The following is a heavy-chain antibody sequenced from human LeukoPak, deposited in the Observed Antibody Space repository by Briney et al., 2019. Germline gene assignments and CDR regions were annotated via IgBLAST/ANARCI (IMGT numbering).Heavy chain of an antibody. CDR3: ARGSGMVRKLDY. D-gene: IGHD3-10*01. V-gene: IGHV4-59*11. Sequence: SETLSLTCTVSGGSISSHYWSWIRQPPGKGLEWIGYVYYSGSTNYNPSLKSRVTISVDTSKNQFSLKLSSVTAADTAVYYCARGSGMVRKLDYWGQGTLVTVSS. CDR2: VYYSGST. J-gene: IGHJ4*02. CDR1: GGSISSHY.